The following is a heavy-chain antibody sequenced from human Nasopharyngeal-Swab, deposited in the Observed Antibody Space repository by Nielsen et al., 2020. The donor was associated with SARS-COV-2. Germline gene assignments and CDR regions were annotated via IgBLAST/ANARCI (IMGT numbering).Heavy chain of an antibody. J-gene: IGHJ5*02. CDR1: GFSLSTSGMC. Sequence: SSPTLVRPTQTFTLTCTFSGFSLSTSGMCVSWIRQPPAKALEWLARIDWDDDKYYSTSLKTRLTISKDTSKNQVVFTMNNRDPVDTATYYCARTIAAAGMGFDPWGQGTLVTVSS. CDR3: ARTIAAAGMGFDP. CDR2: IDWDDDK. V-gene: IGHV2-70*11. D-gene: IGHD6-13*01.